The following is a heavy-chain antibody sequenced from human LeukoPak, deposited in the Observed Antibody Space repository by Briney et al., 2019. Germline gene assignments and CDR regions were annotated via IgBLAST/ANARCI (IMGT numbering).Heavy chain of an antibody. V-gene: IGHV3-15*01. CDR3: ITPLPYSAQ. CDR2: IKPKTGGETT. D-gene: IGHD2-21*01. CDR1: GFTFSNYA. Sequence: GGSLRLSCAASGFTFSNYAMSWVRQAPGKGLEWVGRIKPKTGGETTEYAAPVKDRFSISRDDSKSMMYLQMNSLKTEDTAVYYCITPLPYSAQGGQGTLVTVSS. J-gene: IGHJ4*02.